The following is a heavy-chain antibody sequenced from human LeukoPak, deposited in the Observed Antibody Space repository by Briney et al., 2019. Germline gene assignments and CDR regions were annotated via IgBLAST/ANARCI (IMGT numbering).Heavy chain of an antibody. V-gene: IGHV3-30*02. D-gene: IGHD2-2*01. Sequence: GGSLRLSCAASGFTFSSYGMHWVRQAPGKGLEWVAFIRYDGSNKYYADSVEGRFTISRDNSKNTLYLQMNSLRAEDTAVYYCAKPYCSSTSCYYFDYWGQGTLVTVSS. CDR2: IRYDGSNK. CDR1: GFTFSSYG. CDR3: AKPYCSSTSCYYFDY. J-gene: IGHJ4*02.